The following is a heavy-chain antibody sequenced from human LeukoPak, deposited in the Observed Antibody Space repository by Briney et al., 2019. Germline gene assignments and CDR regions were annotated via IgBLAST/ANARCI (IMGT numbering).Heavy chain of an antibody. CDR2: IYYSGST. D-gene: IGHD5-24*01. CDR3: ARTLSFDGYSDY. J-gene: IGHJ4*02. V-gene: IGHV4-59*01. CDR1: VGSIGSYY. Sequence: SETLSLTCTVSVGSIGSYYWSWIRQPPGKGLEWIGYIYYSGSTNYNPSLKSRVTISVDTSKNQFSLKLTSVTAADTAVYYCARTLSFDGYSDYWGQGTLVTVSS.